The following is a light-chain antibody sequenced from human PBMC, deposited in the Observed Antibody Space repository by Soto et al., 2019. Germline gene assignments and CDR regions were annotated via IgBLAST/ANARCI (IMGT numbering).Light chain of an antibody. CDR2: WAS. CDR1: QSVLYSSNNKNY. J-gene: IGKJ2*01. CDR3: QQYDSTPPT. Sequence: DIVMTQSPDSLAVSLGERATINCKSSQSVLYSSNNKNYLAWYQQRPGQPPKLLIYWASTRESGVPDRFSGSGYGTDFTLTITSLQAEDVAVYYCQQYDSTPPTVGQGTKLEIK. V-gene: IGKV4-1*01.